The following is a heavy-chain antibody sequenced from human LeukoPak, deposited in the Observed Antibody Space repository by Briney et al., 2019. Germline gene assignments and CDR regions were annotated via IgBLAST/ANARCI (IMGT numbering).Heavy chain of an antibody. D-gene: IGHD3-10*01. CDR1: GYTFTSYY. Sequence: GASVKVSCKASGYTFTSYYMHWVRQAPGQGLEWMGIINPSGGSTSYAQKFQGRVTMTRDTSTSTVYMELSSLRSEDTAVYYCARGYGSGSSQGWYFDYWGQGTLVTVSS. V-gene: IGHV1-46*01. J-gene: IGHJ4*02. CDR2: INPSGGST. CDR3: ARGYGSGSSQGWYFDY.